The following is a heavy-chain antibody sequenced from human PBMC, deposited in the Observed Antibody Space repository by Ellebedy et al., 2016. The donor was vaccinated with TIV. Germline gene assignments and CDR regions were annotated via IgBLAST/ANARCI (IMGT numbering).Heavy chain of an antibody. CDR1: GGTFSTYA. D-gene: IGHD3-22*01. CDR2: IIPILGTA. J-gene: IGHJ6*02. Sequence: SVKVSXXVSGGTFSTYAISWVRQAPGQGLEWMGGIIPILGTANYTQRLQGRITITADKFTTTVYMELSSLRPEDTAVYYCARAQSGYYFYSMNVWGQGTTVTASS. V-gene: IGHV1-69*10. CDR3: ARAQSGYYFYSMNV.